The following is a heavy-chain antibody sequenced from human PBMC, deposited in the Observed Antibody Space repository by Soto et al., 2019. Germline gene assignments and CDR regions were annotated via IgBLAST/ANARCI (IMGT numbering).Heavy chain of an antibody. Sequence: SETLSLTCTVSGGSISSGGYYWSWIRQRPGKGLEWIGYIYYSGSTYYNPSLKSRVTISVDTSKNQFSLKLSSVTAADTAVYYCASCSSTSCYRWVSFDIWGQGTMVTVSS. CDR2: IYYSGST. CDR3: ASCSSTSCYRWVSFDI. J-gene: IGHJ3*02. D-gene: IGHD2-2*02. V-gene: IGHV4-31*03. CDR1: GGSISSGGYY.